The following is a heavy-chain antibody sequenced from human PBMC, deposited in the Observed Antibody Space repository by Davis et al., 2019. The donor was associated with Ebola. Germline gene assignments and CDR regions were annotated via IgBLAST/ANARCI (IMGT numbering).Heavy chain of an antibody. CDR3: ARDLYCSGGSCSDY. Sequence: GESLKISCAASGFTFSSYAMNWVRQAPGKGLEWVSVISGSGGSTDYADSVKGRFTISRDNSRNTLYLQMNSLRAEDTAVYYCARDLYCSGGSCSDYWGQGTLVTVSS. D-gene: IGHD2-15*01. CDR1: GFTFSSYA. CDR2: ISGSGGST. J-gene: IGHJ4*02. V-gene: IGHV3-23*01.